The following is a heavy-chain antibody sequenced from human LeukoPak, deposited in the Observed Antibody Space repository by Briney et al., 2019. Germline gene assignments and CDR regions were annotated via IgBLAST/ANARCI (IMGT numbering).Heavy chain of an antibody. V-gene: IGHV4-4*07. J-gene: IGHJ5*02. CDR2: IYASGST. CDR3: AREPRYCSGGSCAFDP. D-gene: IGHD2-15*01. CDR1: GGSISSYY. Sequence: SETLSLTCTVSGGSISSYYWSWIRQPAGKGLEWIGRIYASGSTNYNPSLKSRVTISVDTSKNQFSLKLSSVTAADTAVYYCAREPRYCSGGSCAFDPWGQGTLVTVSS.